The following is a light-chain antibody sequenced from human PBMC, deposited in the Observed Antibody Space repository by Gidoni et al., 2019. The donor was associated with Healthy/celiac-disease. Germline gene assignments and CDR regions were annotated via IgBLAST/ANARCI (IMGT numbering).Light chain of an antibody. Sequence: DIVMTHSPATLSVSPGERATLPCRASQSVSSNLAWYQQKPGQAPRLLIYGASTKATGIPARFSGSGSGTEFTLTISSLQSEDFAVYYCQQYNNWPPYTFGQGTKLEIK. CDR3: QQYNNWPPYT. J-gene: IGKJ2*01. V-gene: IGKV3-15*01. CDR2: GAS. CDR1: QSVSSN.